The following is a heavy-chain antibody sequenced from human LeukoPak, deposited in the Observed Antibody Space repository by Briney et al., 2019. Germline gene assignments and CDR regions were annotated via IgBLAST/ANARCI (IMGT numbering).Heavy chain of an antibody. CDR1: GGSFSGYY. CDR2: INHSGST. D-gene: IGHD3-22*01. V-gene: IGHV4-34*01. Sequence: PSETLSLTCAVYGGSFSGYYWSWIRQPPGKGLEWIGEINHSGSTNYNPSLKSRVTISVDTSKNQFSLKLSSVTAADTAVYYCARDSHYYDSSGYYPYRGQGTLVTVSS. J-gene: IGHJ4*02. CDR3: ARDSHYYDSSGYYPY.